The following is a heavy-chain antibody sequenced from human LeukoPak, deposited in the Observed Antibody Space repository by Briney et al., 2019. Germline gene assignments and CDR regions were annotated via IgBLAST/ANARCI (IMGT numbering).Heavy chain of an antibody. CDR1: GFTFSSYW. CDR2: ISYDGSNK. Sequence: GGSLRLSCAASGFTFSSYWMSWVRQAPGKGLEWVAAISYDGSNKYYADSVKGRFTISRDNSKNTLYLQMNSLRAEDTAVYYCARDQEGFDYWGQGTLVTVSS. V-gene: IGHV3-30*03. CDR3: ARDQEGFDY. J-gene: IGHJ4*02.